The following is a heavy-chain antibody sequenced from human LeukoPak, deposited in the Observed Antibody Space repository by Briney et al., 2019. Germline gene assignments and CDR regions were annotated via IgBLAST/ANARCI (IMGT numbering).Heavy chain of an antibody. V-gene: IGHV4-34*01. Sequence: SETLSLTCAVYGVSFSGYYWSWIRQPPGKGLEWIGEINHSGSTNYNPSLKSRVTISVDTSKNQFSLKLSSVTAADTAVYYCAREVGGQIDYWGQGTLVTVSS. D-gene: IGHD1-26*01. CDR2: INHSGST. CDR1: GVSFSGYY. CDR3: AREVGGQIDY. J-gene: IGHJ4*02.